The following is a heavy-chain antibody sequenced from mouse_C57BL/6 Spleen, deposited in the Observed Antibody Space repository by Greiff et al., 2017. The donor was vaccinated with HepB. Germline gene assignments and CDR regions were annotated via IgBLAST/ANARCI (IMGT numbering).Heavy chain of an antibody. J-gene: IGHJ2*01. V-gene: IGHV5-17*01. CDR2: ISSGSSTI. CDR3: ARGGSNYVEDFDY. Sequence: EVMLVESGGGLVKPGGSLKLSCAASGFTFSDYGMHWVRQAPEKGLEWVAYISSGSSTIYYADTVKGRFTIARDNAKNTLFLQMTSLSAEDTAMYDCARGGSNYVEDFDYWGQGTTLTVSS. CDR1: GFTFSDYG. D-gene: IGHD2-5*01.